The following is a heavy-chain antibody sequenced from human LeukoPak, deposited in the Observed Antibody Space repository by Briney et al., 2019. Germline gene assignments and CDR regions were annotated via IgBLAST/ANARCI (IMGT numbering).Heavy chain of an antibody. V-gene: IGHV4-59*12. CDR1: GGSISSYY. D-gene: IGHD3-3*01. CDR3: ARSYQSGPFYFDY. CDR2: IYYSGST. J-gene: IGHJ4*02. Sequence: PSETLSLTCTVSGGSISSYYWSWIRQPPGKGLEWIGYIYYSGSTNYNPSLKSRVTISVDTSKNQFSLKLSYVTAADTAMYYCARSYQSGPFYFDYWGQGRLVTVSS.